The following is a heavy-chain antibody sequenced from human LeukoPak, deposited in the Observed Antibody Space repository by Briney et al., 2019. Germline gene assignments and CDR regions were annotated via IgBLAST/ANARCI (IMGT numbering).Heavy chain of an antibody. V-gene: IGHV3-23*01. Sequence: GGSLRLSCVASGFTFSTYAMNWVRQAPGKGLEWVSTISGGGANTYYADSVKGRLTTSRDNSNNTLYLQMNSLRAEDTAAYYCAKSTHMDVWGKGTTVTVSS. CDR1: GFTFSTYA. CDR2: ISGGGANT. J-gene: IGHJ6*03. D-gene: IGHD2-2*01. CDR3: AKSTHMDV.